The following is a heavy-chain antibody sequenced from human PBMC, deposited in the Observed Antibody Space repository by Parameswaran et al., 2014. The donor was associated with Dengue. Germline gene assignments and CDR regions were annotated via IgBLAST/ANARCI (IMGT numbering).Heavy chain of an antibody. J-gene: IGHJ5*02. D-gene: IGHD6-19*01. CDR3: ASGGWYNNWFDP. CDR2: INAGNGNT. V-gene: IGHV1-3*01. Sequence: WVRQAPGQRLEWMGWINAGNGNTKYSQKFQGRVTITRDTSASTAYMELSSLRSEDTAVYYCASGGWYNNWFDPWGQGTLVTVSS.